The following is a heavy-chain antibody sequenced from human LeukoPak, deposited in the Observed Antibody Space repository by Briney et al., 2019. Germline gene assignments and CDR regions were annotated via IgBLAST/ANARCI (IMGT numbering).Heavy chain of an antibody. J-gene: IGHJ6*02. CDR3: ARDRGPLTEYYEFWSGATYYYYGMDV. CDR2: IITNFGTT. D-gene: IGHD3-3*01. Sequence: SVKVSCKASGGTFSSYAINWVRQAPGQGLEWMGGIITNFGTTNYAQKYQGRVTITADESTSTAYMELSSLGSEDTAVYYCARDRGPLTEYYEFWSGATYYYYGMDVWGQGTTVTVSS. V-gene: IGHV1-69*13. CDR1: GGTFSSYA.